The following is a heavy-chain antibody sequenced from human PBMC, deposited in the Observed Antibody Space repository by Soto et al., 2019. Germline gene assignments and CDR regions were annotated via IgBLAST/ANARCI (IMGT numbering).Heavy chain of an antibody. J-gene: IGHJ4*02. D-gene: IGHD2-15*01. CDR1: GFTFSSYG. CDR2: ISYDGSNK. Sequence: QVQLVESGGGVVQPGRSLRLSCAASGFTFSSYGMHWVRQAPGKGLEWVAVISYDGSNKYYADSVKGRFTISRDNSKNTLYLQMNSLRAEDTAVYYCAKGVRYCRGGSCMVTGYWGQGTLVTVSS. V-gene: IGHV3-30*18. CDR3: AKGVRYCRGGSCMVTGY.